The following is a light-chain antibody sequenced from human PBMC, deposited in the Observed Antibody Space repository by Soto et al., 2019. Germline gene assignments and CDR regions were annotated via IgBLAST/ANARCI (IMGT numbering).Light chain of an antibody. CDR3: QSYDSSLSAYV. V-gene: IGLV1-40*01. Sequence: QSVLTQPPSVSGAPGQRVTISCTGSSSNIGTGYDVHWYQHLPGTAPKLLIFGSTNRPSGVPDRFSGSKSATSASLAITGVQAEDEADYYCQSYDSSLSAYVFGTGTKLTVL. CDR2: GST. CDR1: SSNIGTGYD. J-gene: IGLJ1*01.